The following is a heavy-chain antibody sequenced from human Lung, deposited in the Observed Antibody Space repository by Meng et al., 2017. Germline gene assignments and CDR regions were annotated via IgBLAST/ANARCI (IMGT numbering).Heavy chain of an antibody. D-gene: IGHD6-13*01. J-gene: IGHJ6*02. CDR2: IYYSGST. Sequence: GSLRLSCTVSGGSISSSSYYWGWIRQPPGKGLEWIESIYYSGSTYYNPSLKSRVTISVDTSKNQFSLKLSSVTAADTAVYYCARDRRVRAAAGTTYYYYGMDVWGQGTTVTVSS. V-gene: IGHV4-39*07. CDR3: ARDRRVRAAAGTTYYYYGMDV. CDR1: GGSISSSSYY.